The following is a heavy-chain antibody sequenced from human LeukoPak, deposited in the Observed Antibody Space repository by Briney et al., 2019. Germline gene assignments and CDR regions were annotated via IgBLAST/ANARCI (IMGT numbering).Heavy chain of an antibody. D-gene: IGHD3-9*01. Sequence: ASVKVSSKASGYTFTSYYMHWVRQAPGQGLEWMGIINPSGGSTSYAQTFQGRVTMTRDTSTSTVYMELSSLRSEDTAVYYCAREGAFVDWLPVYWDFDYWGQGTLVTVSS. V-gene: IGHV1-46*03. CDR3: AREGAFVDWLPVYWDFDY. J-gene: IGHJ4*02. CDR1: GYTFTSYY. CDR2: INPSGGST.